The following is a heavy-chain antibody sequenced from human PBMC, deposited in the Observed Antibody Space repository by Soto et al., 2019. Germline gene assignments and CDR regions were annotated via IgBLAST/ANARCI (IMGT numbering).Heavy chain of an antibody. CDR3: ARNTRGSGSYYPHPFDY. J-gene: IGHJ4*02. Sequence: GGSLRLSCAASGFTFSSFAMNWVRQAPGKGLEWLSYISSTTSTIYYADSVKGRFTISRVNAKNSLYLQMNSLTDEDTAVYSCARNTRGSGSYYPHPFDYWGQGTLVTVSS. D-gene: IGHD3-10*01. V-gene: IGHV3-48*02. CDR1: GFTFSSFA. CDR2: ISSTTSTI.